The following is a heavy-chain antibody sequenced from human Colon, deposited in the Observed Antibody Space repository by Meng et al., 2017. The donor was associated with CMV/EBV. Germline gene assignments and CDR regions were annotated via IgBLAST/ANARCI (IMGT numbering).Heavy chain of an antibody. CDR3: ARGSQSQSLLDY. V-gene: IGHV1-2*02. CDR1: GYAFVDYY. D-gene: IGHD5/OR15-5a*01. CDR2: MNSNEGHT. Sequence: ASVKVSCKTSGYAFVDYYIHWVRQAPGQRLEWMGWMNSNEGHTVYTPHLRGRVSMTRDTSSNTAYMELTSLKSDDTAVYFCARGSQSQSLLDYWGQGTLVTVSS. J-gene: IGHJ4*02.